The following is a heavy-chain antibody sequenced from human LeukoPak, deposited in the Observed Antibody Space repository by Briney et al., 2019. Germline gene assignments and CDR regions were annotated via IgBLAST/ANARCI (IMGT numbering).Heavy chain of an antibody. J-gene: IGHJ4*02. CDR3: ARDPYSYDTSGPKPFDY. Sequence: GGSLRLSCAASGFTFSYYSMNWVRQAPGKGLEWVSYISRSSSAIYYADSVKGRFTISRDNAKNSLFLQMNSLRDEDTAVYYCARDPYSYDTSGPKPFDYWGQGALVTVSS. CDR1: GFTFSYYS. V-gene: IGHV3-48*02. CDR2: ISRSSSAI. D-gene: IGHD3-3*01.